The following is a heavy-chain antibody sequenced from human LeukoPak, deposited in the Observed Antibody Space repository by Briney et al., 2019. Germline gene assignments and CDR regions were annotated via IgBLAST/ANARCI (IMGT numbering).Heavy chain of an antibody. CDR1: DYTLLTYG. Sequence: GASVKVSCKASDYTLLTYGITWVRQAPGQGLEWMGWISTYNGNTHYAQKLQGRVTMTTDTSTRTAYMELRSPTSNDTGIYYCARPAKGAYYYCYMDVWGRGTTVTVSS. J-gene: IGHJ6*03. D-gene: IGHD2-2*01. CDR3: ARPAKGAYYYCYMDV. CDR2: ISTYNGNT. V-gene: IGHV1-18*01.